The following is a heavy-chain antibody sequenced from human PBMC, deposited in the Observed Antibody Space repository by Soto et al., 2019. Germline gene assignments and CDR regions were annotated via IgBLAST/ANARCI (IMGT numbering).Heavy chain of an antibody. V-gene: IGHV1-8*01. CDR1: GYTFTSYD. Sequence: QVQLVQSGAEVKKPGASVKVSCKASGYTFTSYDINWVRQATGQGLEWMGWMNPNSGNTGYAQKFQGRVTMTRNTSISTAYMELSSLRSEDTAVYYCAREEGSGWPYYYYYYGMDVWGQGTTVTVSS. D-gene: IGHD6-19*01. CDR3: AREEGSGWPYYYYYYGMDV. J-gene: IGHJ6*02. CDR2: MNPNSGNT.